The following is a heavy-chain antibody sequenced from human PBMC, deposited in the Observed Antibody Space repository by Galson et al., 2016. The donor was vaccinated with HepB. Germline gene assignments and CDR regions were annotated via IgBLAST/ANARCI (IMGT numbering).Heavy chain of an antibody. CDR3: AIYASWFEY. CDR2: IDNSRST. J-gene: IGHJ4*02. D-gene: IGHD2-2*01. Sequence: SETLSLTCTISDGSISSNNYYWAWIRQPPGKGLEWIANIDNSRSTYYSPSLKSRVTISVDTSKNQFSLRLNSVTAADTAVYYCAIYASWFEYWGQGTVVTVSS. V-gene: IGHV4-39*01. CDR1: DGSISSNNYY.